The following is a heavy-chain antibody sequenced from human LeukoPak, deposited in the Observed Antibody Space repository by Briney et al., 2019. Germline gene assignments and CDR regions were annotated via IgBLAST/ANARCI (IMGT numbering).Heavy chain of an antibody. Sequence: SETLSLTCTVSGGSVSTYYWSWIRQPPGKGLEWIGYIYYSGGTNYNPSLKSRVTISVDTSKNQFSLKLSSVTAADTAVYYCARGKSITPSWWGQGTLVTVSS. V-gene: IGHV4-59*08. CDR1: GGSVSTYY. CDR2: IYYSGGT. CDR3: ARGKSITPSW. D-gene: IGHD3-10*01. J-gene: IGHJ4*02.